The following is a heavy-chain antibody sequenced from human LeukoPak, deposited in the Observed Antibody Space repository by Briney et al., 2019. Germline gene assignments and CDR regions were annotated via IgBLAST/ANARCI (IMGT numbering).Heavy chain of an antibody. D-gene: IGHD3-3*01. CDR2: IIPTFGTA. CDR3: ARGDLEWFYYFDY. Sequence: ASVKVSCKASGGTFSSYAISWVRQAPGQGLEWMGGIIPTFGTANYAQKFQGRVTITADESTSTAYMELSSLRSEDTAVYYCARGDLEWFYYFDYWGQGTLVTVSS. CDR1: GGTFSSYA. J-gene: IGHJ4*02. V-gene: IGHV1-69*01.